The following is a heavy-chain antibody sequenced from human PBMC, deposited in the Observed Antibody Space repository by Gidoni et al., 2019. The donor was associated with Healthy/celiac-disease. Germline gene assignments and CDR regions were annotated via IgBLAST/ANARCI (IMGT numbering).Heavy chain of an antibody. CDR3: ARGGKWELPPRHFDY. J-gene: IGHJ4*02. CDR1: GGSFSGYY. CDR2: INHSGST. Sequence: QVQLQQWGAGLLKPSETLSRTCAVAGGSFSGYYWSWIRQPPGKGLEWIGEINHSGSTNYNPSLKSRVTISVDTSKNQFSLKLSSVTAADTAVYYCARGGKWELPPRHFDYWGQGTLVTVSS. V-gene: IGHV4-34*01. D-gene: IGHD1-26*01.